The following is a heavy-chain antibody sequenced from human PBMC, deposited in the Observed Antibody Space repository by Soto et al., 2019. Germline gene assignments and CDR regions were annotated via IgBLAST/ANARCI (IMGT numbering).Heavy chain of an antibody. CDR3: ARDGRYYGSGSYYSHGYGMDV. D-gene: IGHD3-10*01. Sequence: SETLSLTWTVSGGSISSGVYYWIWIRQHPGKVLDWIGYIYYSGSTYYNPSLKSRVTISVDTSKNQFSLKLSSVTAADTAVYYCARDGRYYGSGSYYSHGYGMDVWGQGTTVTVSS. CDR1: GGSISSGVYY. CDR2: IYYSGST. V-gene: IGHV4-31*02. J-gene: IGHJ6*02.